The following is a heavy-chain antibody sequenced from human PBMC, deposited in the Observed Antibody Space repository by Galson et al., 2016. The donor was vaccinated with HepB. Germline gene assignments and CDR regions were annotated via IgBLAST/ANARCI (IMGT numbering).Heavy chain of an antibody. J-gene: IGHJ4*02. CDR3: AKDYSGSYPIYYFDY. CDR1: GFTFNDYA. D-gene: IGHD1-26*01. Sequence: SLRLSCATSGFTFNDYAMHWVRQAPGKGLEWVSGISWNSGRIDYADSVKGRFTVSRDNAKNSLYLQINSLRAEDTALYYCAKDYSGSYPIYYFDYWGQGTLVTVSS. CDR2: ISWNSGRI. V-gene: IGHV3-9*01.